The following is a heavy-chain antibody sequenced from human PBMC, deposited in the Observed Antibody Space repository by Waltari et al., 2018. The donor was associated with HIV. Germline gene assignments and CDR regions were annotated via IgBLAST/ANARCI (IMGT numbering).Heavy chain of an antibody. CDR2: ISSKGNEA. CDR1: GFTFNSRG. V-gene: IGHV3-30*18. J-gene: IGHJ3*01. CDR3: AKESDAFDV. Sequence: QVHLVESGGGVVQPGRSLGLSCAASGFTFNSRGLHWVRQAPGKGLAWVAFISSKGNEAYYGQSVKGRFIISRDESTNTVYLQMNSLRADDTAIYYCAKESDAFDVWGQGTMVIVSS.